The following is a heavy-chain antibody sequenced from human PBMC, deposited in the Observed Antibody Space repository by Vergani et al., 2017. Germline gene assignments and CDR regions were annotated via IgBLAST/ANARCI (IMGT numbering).Heavy chain of an antibody. V-gene: IGHV1-18*01. J-gene: IGHJ6*02. CDR3: ARNRIAAALYYYYGMDV. D-gene: IGHD6-13*01. CDR2: ISAYNGNT. Sequence: QVQLVQSGAEVKKPGASVKVSCKASGYTFTSYGISWGRQAPGQGLEWMGCISAYNGNTNYAQKLQGRVTMTTDTSTSTAYMELRSLRSDDTAVYYCARNRIAAALYYYYGMDVWGQGTTVTVSS. CDR1: GYTFTSYG.